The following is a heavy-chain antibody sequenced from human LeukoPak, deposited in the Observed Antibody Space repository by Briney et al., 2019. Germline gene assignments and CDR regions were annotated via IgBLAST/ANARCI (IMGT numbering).Heavy chain of an antibody. Sequence: GGSLRLSCAASGFTFSSYGMHWVRQAPGKGLEWVAVISYDGSNKYYADSVKGRFTISRDNSKNTLYLQMNSLRAEDTAVYYCAKGRRSSDWSVLDVWGQGTTVTVSS. V-gene: IGHV3-30*18. CDR3: AKGRRSSDWSVLDV. CDR1: GFTFSSYG. J-gene: IGHJ6*02. CDR2: ISYDGSNK. D-gene: IGHD6-19*01.